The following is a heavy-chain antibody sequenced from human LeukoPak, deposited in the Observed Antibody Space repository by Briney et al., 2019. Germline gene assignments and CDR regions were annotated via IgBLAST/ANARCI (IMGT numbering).Heavy chain of an antibody. CDR3: AREGEYYDSSGYPRFDY. Sequence: SQTLSLTCAISGDSVSSNSAAWNWIRHSPSRGLEWLGRTYYRPKWYNDYAVSVTSRITINPDTSKNQFSLQLNSVTREDTAVYYCAREGEYYDSSGYPRFDYWGQGNLVTVSS. CDR1: GDSVSSNSAA. D-gene: IGHD3-22*01. J-gene: IGHJ4*02. CDR2: TYYRPKWYN. V-gene: IGHV6-1*01.